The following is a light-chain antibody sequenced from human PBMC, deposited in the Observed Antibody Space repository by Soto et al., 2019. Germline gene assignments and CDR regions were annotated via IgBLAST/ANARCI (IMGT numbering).Light chain of an antibody. J-gene: IGLJ2*01. CDR3: CSYAGSNTLMV. CDR2: EGT. CDR1: SSDVWTYSL. Sequence: QSALTQPASVSGSLGQSITISCTGTSSDVWTYSLVSWYQRHPDKAPKLIIFEGTKRPSGVSDRFSGSKSGDTASLTISGRQAEDEAEDYCCSYAGSNTLMVFGGGTQLTVL. V-gene: IGLV2-23*01.